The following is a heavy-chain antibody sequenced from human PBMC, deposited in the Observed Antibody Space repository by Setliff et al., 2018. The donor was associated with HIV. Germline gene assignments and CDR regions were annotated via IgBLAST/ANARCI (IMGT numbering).Heavy chain of an antibody. CDR3: ARPIEGYYDAFHI. V-gene: IGHV4-38-2*01. D-gene: IGHD2-8*01. J-gene: IGHJ3*02. CDR1: GYSISSGYY. Sequence: SETLSLTCAVSGYSISSGYYWGWIRQPPGKGLEWIGSISHSGNTYSSPSLKSRVTISVDTSKNQFSLKLTSVTAADTAVYYCARPIEGYYDAFHIWGQGTLVTVSS. CDR2: ISHSGNT.